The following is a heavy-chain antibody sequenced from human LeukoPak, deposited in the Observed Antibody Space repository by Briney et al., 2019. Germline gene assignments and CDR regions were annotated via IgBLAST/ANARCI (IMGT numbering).Heavy chain of an antibody. CDR1: GFSFNNYA. D-gene: IGHD5-12*01. V-gene: IGHV3-23*01. CDR3: AKGAYDYIEIAYFDY. Sequence: PGGSLRLSCVASGFSFNNYAMNWVRQAPGKGLEGVSLIIGSSGSTFYADSVKGRFTISRDKSKNTLYLQMNSLRADDTAVYYCAKGAYDYIEIAYFDYWGQGSLVTVSS. J-gene: IGHJ4*02. CDR2: IIGSSGST.